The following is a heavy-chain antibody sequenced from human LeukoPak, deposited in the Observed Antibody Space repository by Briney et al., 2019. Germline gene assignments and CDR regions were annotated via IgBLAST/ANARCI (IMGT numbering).Heavy chain of an antibody. CDR3: ARHEDNWNDVVY. J-gene: IGHJ4*02. CDR1: GYSFTSYW. CDR2: IYPGDCDT. D-gene: IGHD1-1*01. V-gene: IGHV5-51*01. Sequence: GEALQISFNGSGYSFTSYWIGWVRRVPGKGGEWMGIIYPGDCDTRYSPSFQGQVTISADKSISTAYLQWSSLKASDTAMYYCARHEDNWNDVVYWGQGTLVTVSS.